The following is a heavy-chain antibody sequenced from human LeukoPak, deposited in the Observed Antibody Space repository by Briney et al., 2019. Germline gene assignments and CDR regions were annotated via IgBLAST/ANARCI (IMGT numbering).Heavy chain of an antibody. D-gene: IGHD6-19*01. J-gene: IGHJ4*02. CDR2: TYYGSKWYN. Sequence: SQTLSLTCAISGDSVSSNSAAWNWIRQSPSRGLEWLGRTYYGSKWYNDYAISVKSRVTINPDTSKNRFSLQLNSLTPEDTAVYYCARGLGSGWYFDYWGQETLVTVSS. V-gene: IGHV6-1*01. CDR3: ARGLGSGWYFDY. CDR1: GDSVSSNSAA.